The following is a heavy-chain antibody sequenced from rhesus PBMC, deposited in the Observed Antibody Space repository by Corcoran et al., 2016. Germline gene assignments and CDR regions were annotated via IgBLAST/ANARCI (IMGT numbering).Heavy chain of an antibody. CDR3: ARDCYGDNSLDV. CDR2: VAPEDDDS. Sequence: EVQLVQSGAEVKKPGASEKISCKAAGYTVTDYYLHWVRQAPGKGFEWMGRVAPEDDDSLHAQTFQDSVTIPADPSTDTAYMELSSLGSEDAAVYYCARDCYGDNSLDVWGRGVLVTVSS. V-gene: IGHV1-111*02. CDR1: GYTVTDYY. D-gene: IGHD2-39*01. J-gene: IGHJ5-2*02.